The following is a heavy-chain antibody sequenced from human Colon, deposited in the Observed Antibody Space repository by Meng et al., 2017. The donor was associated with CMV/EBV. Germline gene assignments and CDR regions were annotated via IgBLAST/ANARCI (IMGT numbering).Heavy chain of an antibody. J-gene: IGHJ6*02. D-gene: IGHD6-6*01. CDR2: IYDTGRT. CDR3: AKDRIAARRGYYYGMDV. Sequence: GGSLRLSCAAFGFTFTNHPIHWVRQAPGKGLEWVSVIYDTGRTYYADSVKGRFTVSRDNSKNTLYLQMNSLRAEDTAVYYCAKDRIAARRGYYYGMDVWGQGTTVTVSS. V-gene: IGHV3-NL1*01. CDR1: GFTFTNHP.